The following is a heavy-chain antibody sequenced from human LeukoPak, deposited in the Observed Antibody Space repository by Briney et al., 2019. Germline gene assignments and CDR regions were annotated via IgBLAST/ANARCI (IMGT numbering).Heavy chain of an antibody. CDR3: ARAEGGYSYRPQGYFDL. CDR1: GFTFSSYS. Sequence: PGGSLRLSCAASGFTFSSYSMNWVRQAPGKGLEWVSSISSSSSYIYYADSVKGRFTISRDNAKNSLYLQMNSLRAEDTAVYYCARAEGGYSYRPQGYFDLWGRGTLVTVSS. CDR2: ISSSSSYI. J-gene: IGHJ2*01. D-gene: IGHD5-18*01. V-gene: IGHV3-21*01.